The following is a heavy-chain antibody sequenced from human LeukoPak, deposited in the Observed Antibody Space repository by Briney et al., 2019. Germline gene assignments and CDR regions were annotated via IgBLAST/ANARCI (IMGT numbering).Heavy chain of an antibody. J-gene: IGHJ4*02. CDR3: ARGGIQVSGIDEFDY. V-gene: IGHV3-13*01. D-gene: IGHD6-19*01. Sequence: GGSLRLSCAASGFTFIDYDMHWFRQVIGKGLEWVSAIGIRGDTHYSGSVKGRFTISRENAESSLYPQMNSLRAEDTAVYYCARGGIQVSGIDEFDYWGQGTLVTVSS. CDR1: GFTFIDYD. CDR2: IGIRGDT.